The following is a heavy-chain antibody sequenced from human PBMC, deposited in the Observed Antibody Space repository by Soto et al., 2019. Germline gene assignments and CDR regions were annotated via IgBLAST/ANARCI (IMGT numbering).Heavy chain of an antibody. CDR1: GGTFSSYA. Sequence: QVQLVQSGAEVKKPGSSVKVSCKASGGTFSSYAISWVRQAPGQGLEWMGGIIPIFGTANYAQKFQGRVTITADESTSTAYMELSSLRSEDTAVYYCVRDVGFCSGGSCYEFGYWGQGTLVTVSS. V-gene: IGHV1-69*01. CDR2: IIPIFGTA. CDR3: VRDVGFCSGGSCYEFGY. D-gene: IGHD2-15*01. J-gene: IGHJ4*02.